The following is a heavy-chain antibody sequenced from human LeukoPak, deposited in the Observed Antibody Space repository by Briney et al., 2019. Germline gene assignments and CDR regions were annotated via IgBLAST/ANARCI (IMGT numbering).Heavy chain of an antibody. Sequence: SQTLSLTCTVSGGSISSGGYYWSWIRQHPGKGLEWIGYIYYSGSTYYNPSLKSRVTISVDTSKNQFSLKLSSVTAADTAVYYCARAGGYDFWSGYSMSNWFDPWGQGTLVTVSS. CDR2: IYYSGST. CDR3: ARAGGYDFWSGYSMSNWFDP. D-gene: IGHD3-3*01. J-gene: IGHJ5*02. V-gene: IGHV4-31*03. CDR1: GGSISSGGYY.